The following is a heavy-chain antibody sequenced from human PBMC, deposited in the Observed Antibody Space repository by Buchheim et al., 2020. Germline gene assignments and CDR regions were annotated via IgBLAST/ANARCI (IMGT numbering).Heavy chain of an antibody. V-gene: IGHV1-8*01. CDR1: GYTFTSYD. J-gene: IGHJ6*02. CDR2: MNPNSGNT. CDR3: ARGHIVAARPNYYYYGMDV. Sequence: QVQLVQSGAEVKKPGASVKVSCKASGYTFTSYDINWVQQATGQGLEWMGWMNPNSGNTGYAQKFQGRVTITRNTSISTAYMELSSLRSEDTAVYYCARGHIVAARPNYYYYGMDVWGQGTT. D-gene: IGHD6-6*01.